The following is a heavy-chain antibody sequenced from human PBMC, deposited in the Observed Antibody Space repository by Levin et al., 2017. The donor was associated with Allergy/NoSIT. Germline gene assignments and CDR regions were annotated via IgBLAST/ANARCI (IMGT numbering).Heavy chain of an antibody. J-gene: IGHJ5*02. V-gene: IGHV4-34*01. CDR3: ARGQFIVVVPAAMSWGWFDP. CDR2: INHSGST. D-gene: IGHD2-2*01. CDR1: GGSFSGYY. Sequence: SETLSLTCAVYGGSFSGYYWSWIRQPPGKGLEWIGEINHSGSTNYNPSLKSRVTISVDTSKNQFSLKLSSVTAADTAVYYCARGQFIVVVPAAMSWGWFDPWGQGTLVTVSS.